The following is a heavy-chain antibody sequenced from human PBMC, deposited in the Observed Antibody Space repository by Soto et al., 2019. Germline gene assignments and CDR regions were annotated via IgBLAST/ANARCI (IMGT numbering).Heavy chain of an antibody. D-gene: IGHD3-10*01. Sequence: SVKVSCKASGGTFSSYAISWVRQAPGQGLEWMGGIIPIFGTANYAQKFQGRVTITADKSTSTAYMELSSLRSEDTAVYYCARPYGSGSYYNGNYYYGMDVWGQGTTVTVSS. V-gene: IGHV1-69*06. CDR3: ARPYGSGSYYNGNYYYGMDV. CDR2: IIPIFGTA. CDR1: GGTFSSYA. J-gene: IGHJ6*02.